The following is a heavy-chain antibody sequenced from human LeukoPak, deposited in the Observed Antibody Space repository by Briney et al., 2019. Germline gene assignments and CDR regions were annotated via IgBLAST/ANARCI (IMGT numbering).Heavy chain of an antibody. D-gene: IGHD6-19*01. CDR2: ISGSGGST. CDR3: AEPPHSIAVAGTDY. V-gene: IGHV3-23*01. CDR1: GFTFSSYA. Sequence: PGGSLRLSCAASGFTFSSYAMSWVRQAPGKGLEWVSAISGSGGSTYYADSVKGRFTISRDNSKNTLYLQMNSLRAEDTAVYYCAEPPHSIAVAGTDYWGQGTLVTVSS. J-gene: IGHJ4*02.